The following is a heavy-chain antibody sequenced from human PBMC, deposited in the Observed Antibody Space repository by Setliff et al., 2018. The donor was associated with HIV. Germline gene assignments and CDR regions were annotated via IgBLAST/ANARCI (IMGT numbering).Heavy chain of an antibody. CDR3: ARGAIQLWLRSYYYMDV. Sequence: SETLSLTCAVYGGSFSGYYWNWIRQPPGKGLEWIGEINHSGSTNYNPSLKSRVTISVDTSENQFSLKLSSVTAADTAVYYCARGAIQLWLRSYYYMDVWGKGTTVTVSS. CDR2: INHSGST. V-gene: IGHV4-34*01. J-gene: IGHJ6*03. CDR1: GGSFSGYY. D-gene: IGHD5-18*01.